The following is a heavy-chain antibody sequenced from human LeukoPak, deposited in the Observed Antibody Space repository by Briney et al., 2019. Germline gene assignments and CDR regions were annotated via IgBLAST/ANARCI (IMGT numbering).Heavy chain of an antibody. CDR1: GGSISSYY. CDR3: ARVSLEEWLFIDY. CDR2: IYYSGST. V-gene: IGHV4-59*01. Sequence: SETLSLTCTVSGGSISSYYWSWIRQPPGKGLEWIGYIYYSGSTNYNPSLKSRVTISVDTSKNQSSLQLSSVTAADKAVYYCARVSLEEWLFIDYWGQGTLVTVSS. J-gene: IGHJ4*02. D-gene: IGHD3-3*01.